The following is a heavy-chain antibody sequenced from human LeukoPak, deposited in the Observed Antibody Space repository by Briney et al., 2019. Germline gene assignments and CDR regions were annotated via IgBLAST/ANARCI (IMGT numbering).Heavy chain of an antibody. Sequence: GGSLRLSCTASGFTFGDYAMSWVREAPGKGLEWVGFIRFKAYGGTTEYAASVKGRFTISRDDSKSVAYLQMNSLKTEDTALYYCIRDYSRTSPLQAFDIWGQGTMVTVSS. CDR3: IRDYSRTSPLQAFDI. V-gene: IGHV3-49*04. D-gene: IGHD4-11*01. CDR1: GFTFGDYA. CDR2: IRFKAYGGTT. J-gene: IGHJ3*02.